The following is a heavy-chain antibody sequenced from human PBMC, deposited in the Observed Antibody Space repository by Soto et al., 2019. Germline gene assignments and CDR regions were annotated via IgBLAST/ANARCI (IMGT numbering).Heavy chain of an antibody. D-gene: IGHD3-3*01. J-gene: IGHJ6*04. CDR1: GFTFGSYG. CDR2: IWYDGSNK. V-gene: IGHV3-33*01. CDR3: ASLGLLRFLEWHPDV. Sequence: PGGSLRLSCAASGFTFGSYGMHWVRQAPGKGLEWVAVIWYDGSNKYYADSVKGRFTISRDNSKNTLYLQMNSLRAEDTAVYYFASLGLLRFLEWHPDVWGKGTTVTVSS.